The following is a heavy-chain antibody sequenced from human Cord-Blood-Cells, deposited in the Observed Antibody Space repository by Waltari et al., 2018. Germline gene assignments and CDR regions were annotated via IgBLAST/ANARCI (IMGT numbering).Heavy chain of an antibody. CDR1: GGSFSGYY. J-gene: IGHJ4*02. D-gene: IGHD7-27*01. CDR2: INHSGST. Sequence: QVQLQQWGAGLLKPSETLSLTCAVYGGSFSGYYWSWIRQPPGKGLEWIGEINHSGSTNYNPSLKSRVTISVDTSKNQFSLKLSSVTAADTAVYYCARRLANWDQYYFDYWGQGTLVTVSS. V-gene: IGHV4-34*01. CDR3: ARRLANWDQYYFDY.